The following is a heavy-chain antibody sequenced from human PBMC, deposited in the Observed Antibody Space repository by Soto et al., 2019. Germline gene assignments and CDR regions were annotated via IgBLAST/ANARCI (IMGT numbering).Heavy chain of an antibody. J-gene: IGHJ6*03. CDR3: AKDNYFLYYYYYMDV. CDR2: ISGSGGST. Sequence: GGSLRLSCAASGFTFSSYAMSWVRQAPGKGLEWVSAISGSGGSTYYADSVKGRFTISRDNSKNTLYLQMNSLRAEDTAVYYCAKDNYFLYYYYYMDVWGKGTTVTVSS. V-gene: IGHV3-23*01. CDR1: GFTFSSYA. D-gene: IGHD4-4*01.